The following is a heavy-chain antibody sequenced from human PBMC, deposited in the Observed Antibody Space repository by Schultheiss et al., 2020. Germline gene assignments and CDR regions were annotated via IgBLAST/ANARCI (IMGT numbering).Heavy chain of an antibody. Sequence: SETLSLTCAVYGGSFSGYYWSWIRQPPGKGLEWIGEINHSGSTNYNPSLKSRVTISVDTSKNQFSLKLSSVTAADTAVYYCASATIWFGNYYYGMDVWGQGTTVTVSS. J-gene: IGHJ6*02. CDR1: GGSFSGYY. D-gene: IGHD3-16*01. CDR3: ASATIWFGNYYYGMDV. CDR2: INHSGST. V-gene: IGHV4-34*01.